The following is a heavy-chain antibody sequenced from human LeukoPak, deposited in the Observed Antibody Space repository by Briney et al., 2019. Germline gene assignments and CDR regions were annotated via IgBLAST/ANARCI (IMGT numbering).Heavy chain of an antibody. Sequence: ASVKVSCKASGYIFTSYAMNWVRQAPGQGLEWMGWINTNTGNPTYAQGFTGRFVFSLDTSVSTAYLQITSLKAEDTAVYYCARQSVWDGYNYGDYWGQGTLVTVSS. CDR3: ARQSVWDGYNYGDY. V-gene: IGHV7-4-1*02. CDR1: GYIFTSYA. CDR2: INTNTGNP. D-gene: IGHD5-24*01. J-gene: IGHJ4*02.